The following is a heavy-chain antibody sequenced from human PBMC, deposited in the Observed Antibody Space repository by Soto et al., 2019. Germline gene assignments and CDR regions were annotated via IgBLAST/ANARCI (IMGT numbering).Heavy chain of an antibody. CDR1: GGSISSDY. Sequence: SETLSLTCTVSGGSISSDYWSWIRQPAGTGLEWIGRIYTSDNTHHNPSLRSRVSMSLDTSKNQLSLNLSSVTAADTAVYYCARGVGRSSWTSFDYWGQGTLVTGS. CDR3: ARGVGRSSWTSFDY. V-gene: IGHV4-4*07. D-gene: IGHD6-13*01. CDR2: IYTSDNT. J-gene: IGHJ4*02.